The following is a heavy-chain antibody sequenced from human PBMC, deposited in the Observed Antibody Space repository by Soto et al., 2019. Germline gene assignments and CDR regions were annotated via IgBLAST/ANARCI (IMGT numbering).Heavy chain of an antibody. CDR2: IYSGGST. D-gene: IGHD3-3*01. J-gene: IGHJ6*03. CDR1: GLTVSSKY. CDR3: AGWTKELALGKYYMDV. Sequence: EVQLVESGGGSVQPGGSLRLSCAASGLTVSSKYMSWVRQAPGKGLEWVSVIYSGGSTFYADSVKGRFTISRDNSKNTLYLQMNSLRVEDTAVYYCAGWTKELALGKYYMDVWGKGTTVTVSS. V-gene: IGHV3-66*01.